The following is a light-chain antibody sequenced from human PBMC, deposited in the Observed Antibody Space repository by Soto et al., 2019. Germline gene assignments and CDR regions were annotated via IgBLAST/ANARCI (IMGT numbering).Light chain of an antibody. V-gene: IGKV3-15*01. J-gene: IGKJ1*01. CDR2: GAS. CDR3: QQYNNWPPWT. CDR1: QSVSSN. Sequence: EIVVTQSPSTLSVYPGERATLSCRASQSVSSNLDWYEQRPGQAPRLLIYGASTRATGIPARFSGSGSGTEFTLTISSLQYEDFAVYYCQQYNNWPPWTFGQVTKVDIK.